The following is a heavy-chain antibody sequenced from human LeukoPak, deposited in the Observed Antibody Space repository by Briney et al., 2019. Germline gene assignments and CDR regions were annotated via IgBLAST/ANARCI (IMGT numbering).Heavy chain of an antibody. CDR2: IDYSGSS. D-gene: IGHD4-11*01. V-gene: IGHV4-39*07. J-gene: IGHJ4*02. CDR1: GDSITNNNCY. CDR3: VRLGYSNFFDY. Sequence: SSKTLSFTCTVSGDSITNNNCYWGWVRQPPGKGLEWIASIDYSGSSYYNPSLKSRVTMSVDTSRNQFSLKLSSVTAADTAVYYCVRLGYSNFFDYWGQGNLVTVSS.